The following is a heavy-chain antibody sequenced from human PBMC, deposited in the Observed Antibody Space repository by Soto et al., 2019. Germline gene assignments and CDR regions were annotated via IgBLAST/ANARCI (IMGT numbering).Heavy chain of an antibody. CDR2: INQDGSET. CDR3: ARGSGSSYFDH. Sequence: GGSLRLSCAASGFTFGNYGMHWVRQAPEKGLEWVANINQDGSETSYVDSVKGRFTISRDKSKNSLWLHMNSLRLDDTAVYYCARGSGSSYFDHWGQGILVTVSS. CDR1: GFTFGNYG. V-gene: IGHV3-7*04. J-gene: IGHJ4*02. D-gene: IGHD1-26*01.